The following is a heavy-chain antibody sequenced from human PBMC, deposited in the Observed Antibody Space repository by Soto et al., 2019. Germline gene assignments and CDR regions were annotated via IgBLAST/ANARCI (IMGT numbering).Heavy chain of an antibody. CDR2: IWSDGSNK. J-gene: IGHJ4*02. V-gene: IGHV3-33*01. CDR3: VRSGYSSGWSHFDY. CDR1: GFTFSSYG. D-gene: IGHD6-19*01. Sequence: GGSLRLSCASSGFTFSSYGMHWVRQAPGKGLEWVADIWSDGSNKNYADSVKGRFTISRDNSKNTLYLQMNSLRAEDTAVYYCVRSGYSSGWSHFDYWGRGTLVTVSS.